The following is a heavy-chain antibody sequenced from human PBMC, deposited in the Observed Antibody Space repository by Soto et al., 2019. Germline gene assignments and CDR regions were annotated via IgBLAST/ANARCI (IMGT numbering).Heavy chain of an antibody. CDR2: IYYSGST. CDR3: ARRVYYYDSSGYYRRGGYNWFDP. Sequence: SETLSLTCTVSGGSISSGGYYWSWIRQHPGKGLEWIGYIYYSGSTNYNPSLKSRVTISVDTSKNQFSLKLSSVTAADTAVYYCARRVYYYDSSGYYRRGGYNWFDPWGQGTLVTVSS. J-gene: IGHJ5*02. CDR1: GGSISSGGYY. D-gene: IGHD3-22*01. V-gene: IGHV4-31*03.